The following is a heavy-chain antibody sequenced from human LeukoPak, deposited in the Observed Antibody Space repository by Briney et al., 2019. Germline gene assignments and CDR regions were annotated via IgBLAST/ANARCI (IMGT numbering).Heavy chain of an antibody. D-gene: IGHD2-2*01. CDR2: IYYSGST. CDR1: GGSISSGGYY. J-gene: IGHJ3*02. V-gene: IGHV4-31*03. Sequence: SETLSLTCTVSGGSISSGGYYWSWIRQHPGKGLEWIGYIYYSGSTYYNPSLKSRVTISVDTSKNQFSLKLSSVTAADTAVYYCARDLKGYCSSTSCSRGAFDIRGQGTMVTVSS. CDR3: ARDLKGYCSSTSCSRGAFDI.